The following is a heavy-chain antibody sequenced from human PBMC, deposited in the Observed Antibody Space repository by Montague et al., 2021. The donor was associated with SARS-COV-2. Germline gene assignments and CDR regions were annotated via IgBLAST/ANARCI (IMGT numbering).Heavy chain of an antibody. CDR1: GGSISRYF. CDR3: ARVTLGGRDGRTRQYEGLDS. CDR2: VHDIESS. D-gene: IGHD3-16*01. V-gene: IGHV4-59*01. J-gene: IGHJ4*02. Sequence: SETLSLTCTVSGGSISRYFWNWIRQTPGKGLEWMGYVHDIESSIYNPSLQGRITILLDTPKNQFSLRLNAVTAADTAVYYCARVTLGGRDGRTRQYEGLDSWGQGSLVTVSS.